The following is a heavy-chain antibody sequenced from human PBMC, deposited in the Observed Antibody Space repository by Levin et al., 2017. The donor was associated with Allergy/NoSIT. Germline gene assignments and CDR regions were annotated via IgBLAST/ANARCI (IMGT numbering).Heavy chain of an antibody. CDR3: ARDLGGFSGYKPYCYMDV. CDR2: IYVTGST. J-gene: IGHJ6*03. Sequence: SETLSLTCSVSGDSISRGFYYWSWIRQPAGEGLEWIGRIYVTGSTTYSPSLKSRVTISLDRSKDQFSLKINTVTAADTAVSYCARDLGGFSGYKPYCYMDVWGKGTTVTVSS. V-gene: IGHV4-61*02. D-gene: IGHD5-12*01. CDR1: GDSISRGFYY.